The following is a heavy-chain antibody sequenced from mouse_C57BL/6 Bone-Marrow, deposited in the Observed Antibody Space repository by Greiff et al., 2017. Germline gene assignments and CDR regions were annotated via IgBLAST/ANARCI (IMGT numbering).Heavy chain of an antibody. D-gene: IGHD2-12*01. J-gene: IGHJ4*01. CDR3: ARPEHYKAMDY. V-gene: IGHV1-59*01. Sequence: QVQLQQSGAELVRPGTSVKLSCKASGYTFTSYWMHWVKQRPGQGLEWIGVIDPSDSYTNYNQKFKGKATLTVDTSSSTAYMQLSSLTSEYSAVYYCARPEHYKAMDYWGQGTSVTVSS. CDR2: IDPSDSYT. CDR1: GYTFTSYW.